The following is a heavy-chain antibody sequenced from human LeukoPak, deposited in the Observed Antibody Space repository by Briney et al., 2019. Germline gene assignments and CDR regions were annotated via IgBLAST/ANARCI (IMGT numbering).Heavy chain of an antibody. CDR1: GYTLTELS. Sequence: ASVKVSCKVSGYTLTELSMHWVRQAPGKGLEWMGGFDPEDGETIYAQKFQGRVTMTEDTSTDTAYMELSSLRSEDTAVYYCATQPHDSWLLLQYAFDIWGQGTMVTVSS. CDR2: FDPEDGET. V-gene: IGHV1-24*01. D-gene: IGHD3-22*01. CDR3: ATQPHDSWLLLQYAFDI. J-gene: IGHJ3*02.